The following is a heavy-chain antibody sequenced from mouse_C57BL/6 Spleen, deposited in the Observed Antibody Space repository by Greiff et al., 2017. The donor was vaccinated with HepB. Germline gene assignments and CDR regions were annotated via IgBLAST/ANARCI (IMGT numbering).Heavy chain of an antibody. J-gene: IGHJ1*03. V-gene: IGHV1-69*01. D-gene: IGHD2-3*01. CDR1: GYTFTSYW. Sequence: QVQLQQPGAELVMPGASVKLSCKASGYTFTSYWMHWVKQRPGQGLEWIGEIDPSDSYTNYNQKFKGKSTLTVDKSSSTAYMQLSSLTSEDSAVYYCARTRYDGPYWYFDVWGTGTTVTVSS. CDR2: IDPSDSYT. CDR3: ARTRYDGPYWYFDV.